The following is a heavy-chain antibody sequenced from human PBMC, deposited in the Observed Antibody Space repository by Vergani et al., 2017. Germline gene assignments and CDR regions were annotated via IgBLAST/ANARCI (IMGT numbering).Heavy chain of an antibody. CDR2: IIPIFGTA. CDR1: GGTFSSYA. CDR3: ARAEFNWNYVYFDY. D-gene: IGHD1-7*01. J-gene: IGHJ4*02. V-gene: IGHV1-69*01. Sequence: QVQLVQSGAEVKKPGSPVKVSCKASGGTFSSYAISWVRQAPGQGLEWMGGIIPIFGTANYAQKFQGRATITADESTSTAYMELSSLRSEDTAVYYCARAEFNWNYVYFDYWGQGTLVTVSS.